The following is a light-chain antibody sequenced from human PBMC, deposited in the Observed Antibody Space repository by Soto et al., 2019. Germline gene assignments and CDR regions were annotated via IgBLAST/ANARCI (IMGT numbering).Light chain of an antibody. V-gene: IGLV2-14*01. CDR3: SSYTSSTFYA. CDR2: EVS. Sequence: QSALTQPASVSGSPGQSITISCTGTSSDVGGYNYVSWYQQHPGKAPKLMIYEVSNRPSGVSNRSSGSKSGNTASLTISGLQAEDEADYYCSSYTSSTFYAFXTGTKVTVL. CDR1: SSDVGGYNY. J-gene: IGLJ1*01.